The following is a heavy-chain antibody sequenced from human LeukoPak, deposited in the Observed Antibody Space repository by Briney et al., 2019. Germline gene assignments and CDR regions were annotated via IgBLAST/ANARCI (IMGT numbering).Heavy chain of an antibody. D-gene: IGHD5-18*01. J-gene: IGHJ3*02. CDR2: ISYDGSNK. CDR3: ARDRDTAMVHDAFDI. CDR1: GFTFSSYA. Sequence: PGGSLRLSCAASGFTFSSYAMHWVRQAPGKGLEWVAVISYDGSNKYADSVKGRFTISRDNSKNTLYPQMNRLRAEDTAVYYCARDRDTAMVHDAFDIWGQGTMVTVSS. V-gene: IGHV3-30*04.